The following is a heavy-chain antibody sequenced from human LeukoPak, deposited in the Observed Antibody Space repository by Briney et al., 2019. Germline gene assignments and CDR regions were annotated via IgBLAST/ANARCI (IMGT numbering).Heavy chain of an antibody. J-gene: IGHJ4*02. CDR3: ARYTEARTFDY. CDR2: IYYRGGT. V-gene: IGHV4-59*08. CDR1: GGSISSYY. Sequence: PSETLSLTCIVSGGSISSYYWSWIRQPPGKGLEWIADIYYRGGTNYNPSLKSRVIISVDTSKNQFSLKLSSVTAADTAVYYCARYTEARTFDYWGQGTLVTVSS.